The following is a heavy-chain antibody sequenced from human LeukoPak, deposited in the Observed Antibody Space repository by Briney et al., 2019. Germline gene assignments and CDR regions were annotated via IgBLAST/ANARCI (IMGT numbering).Heavy chain of an antibody. CDR1: GLPFSVYC. CDR2: SKSDGSGS. Sequence: RRSLRLSCAASGLPFSVYCIHWVRQAPRKGLLWVSRSKSDGSGSIYAHSLKGRFTISRDHAKTTLYLQLTSLTAEESAVYYCATEADGNRFDYWGQGTLVTVSS. J-gene: IGHJ4*02. D-gene: IGHD6-13*01. CDR3: ATEADGNRFDY. V-gene: IGHV3-74*01.